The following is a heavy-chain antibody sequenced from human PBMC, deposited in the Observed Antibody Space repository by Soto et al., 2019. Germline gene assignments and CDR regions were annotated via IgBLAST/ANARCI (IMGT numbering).Heavy chain of an antibody. CDR2: INGGTGQT. V-gene: IGHV1-3*01. Sequence: VQVVQSGAEVKKPGASVKISCKASGYTFSTHAMHWVRQAPGQSLEWMGWINGGTGQTKHSQRFQGRVTITRDTSASTAYMELSGLRSEDTAVYYCARGKGMEENYYYYGLDIWGQGTTVTVSS. CDR3: ARGKGMEENYYYYGLDI. D-gene: IGHD1-1*01. J-gene: IGHJ6*02. CDR1: GYTFSTHA.